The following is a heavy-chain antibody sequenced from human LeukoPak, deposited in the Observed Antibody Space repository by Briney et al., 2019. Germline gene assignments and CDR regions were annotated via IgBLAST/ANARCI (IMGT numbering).Heavy chain of an antibody. CDR3: AREGGFYRPLDY. D-gene: IGHD3-3*01. V-gene: IGHV4-4*02. Sequence: KTSETLSLTCAVSGGSVSSTNWWTWFRHPPGKGLEWVWEFHLDGRTNYNPSLTGRLTMSVDLYENHISLKLTSVTAADTAVYYCAREGGFYRPLDYSGQGTLVTVSS. CDR2: FHLDGRT. CDR1: GGSVSSTNW. J-gene: IGHJ4*02.